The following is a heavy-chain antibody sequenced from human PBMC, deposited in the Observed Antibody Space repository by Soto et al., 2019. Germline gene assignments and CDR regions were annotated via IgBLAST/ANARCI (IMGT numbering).Heavy chain of an antibody. CDR3: AKGRVLRFLEWLSPMDV. CDR1: GFTFSSYA. CDR2: ISGSGGST. J-gene: IGHJ6*04. Sequence: GGSLRLSCAASGFTFSSYAMSWVRQAPGKGLEWVSAISGSGGSTYYADSVKGRFTISRDNSKNTLYLQMNSLRAEDTAVYYCAKGRVLRFLEWLSPMDVWGKRTTVTVSS. V-gene: IGHV3-23*01. D-gene: IGHD3-3*01.